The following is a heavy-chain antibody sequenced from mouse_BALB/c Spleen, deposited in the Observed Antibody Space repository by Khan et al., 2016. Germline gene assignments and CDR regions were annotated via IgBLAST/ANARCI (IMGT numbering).Heavy chain of an antibody. D-gene: IGHD2-1*01. CDR2: ISSGGST. Sequence: EVELVESGGGLVKPGGSLKLSCAASGFTFSSYAMSWVRQTPEKRLEWVASISSGGSTYYPDSVKGRFTISRDNARNILNLQMSSLRSEGTAMYYCAREDYGNSGDYFDYWGQGTTLTVSS. CDR1: GFTFSSYA. CDR3: AREDYGNSGDYFDY. V-gene: IGHV5-6-5*01. J-gene: IGHJ2*01.